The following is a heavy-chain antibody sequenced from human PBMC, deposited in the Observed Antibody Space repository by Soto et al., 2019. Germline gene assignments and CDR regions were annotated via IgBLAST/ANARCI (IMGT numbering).Heavy chain of an antibody. D-gene: IGHD3-3*01. CDR2: ISSNGGST. CDR3: VKVRYDFWSGPPDY. V-gene: IGHV3-64D*08. CDR1: GFTFSSYA. Sequence: GGSLRLSCSASGFTFSSYAMHWVRQAPGKGLEYVSAISSNGGSTYYADSVKGRFTISRDNSKNTLYLQMSSLRAEDTAVYYCVKVRYDFWSGPPDYWGQGTLVTVSS. J-gene: IGHJ4*02.